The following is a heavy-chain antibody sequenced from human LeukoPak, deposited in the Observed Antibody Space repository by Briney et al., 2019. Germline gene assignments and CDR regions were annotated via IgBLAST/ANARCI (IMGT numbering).Heavy chain of an antibody. Sequence: ASVKVSCKASGYTFTGYYMHWVRQAPGQGLEWMGWINPNSGGTNYAQKFQGWVTMTRDTSISTAYMELSRLRSDDTAVYYCARHRWSEPGSYFQHWGQGTLVTVSS. CDR2: INPNSGGT. CDR3: ARHRWSEPGSYFQH. V-gene: IGHV1-2*04. D-gene: IGHD1-14*01. J-gene: IGHJ1*01. CDR1: GYTFTGYY.